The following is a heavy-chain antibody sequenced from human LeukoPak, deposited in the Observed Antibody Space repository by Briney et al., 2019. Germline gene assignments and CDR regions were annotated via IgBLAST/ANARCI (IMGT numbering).Heavy chain of an antibody. D-gene: IGHD2-2*03. CDR3: ARANGYCSSTSCYFLGYFDY. CDR1: GYTFTSYG. CDR2: ISAYNGNT. Sequence: GASVKVSCKASGYTFTSYGISWVRQAPGQGLEWMGWISAYNGNTNYAQKLQGRVTMTTDTSTSTAYMELRSLRSDDTAVYYCARANGYCSSTSCYFLGYFDYWGQGTLVTVSS. J-gene: IGHJ4*02. V-gene: IGHV1-18*01.